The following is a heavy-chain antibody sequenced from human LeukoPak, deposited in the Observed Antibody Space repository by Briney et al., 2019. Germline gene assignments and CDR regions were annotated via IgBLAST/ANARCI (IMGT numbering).Heavy chain of an antibody. CDR1: GFTVSSNY. CDR3: ARPNYYYDSSAFDY. D-gene: IGHD3-22*01. CDR2: IYSGGST. J-gene: IGHJ4*02. Sequence: GSLRLSCAASGFTVSSNYMSWVRQAPGKGLEWVSVIYSGGSTYYADSVKGRFTISRDNSKNTLYLQMNSLRAEDTAVHYCARPNYYYDSSAFDYWGQGTLVTVSS. V-gene: IGHV3-66*04.